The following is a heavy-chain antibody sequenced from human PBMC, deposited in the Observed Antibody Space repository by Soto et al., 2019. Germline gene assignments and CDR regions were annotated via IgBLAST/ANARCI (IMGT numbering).Heavy chain of an antibody. D-gene: IGHD6-19*01. CDR2: TYYRSKWYN. V-gene: IGHV6-1*01. J-gene: IGHJ6*02. CDR1: GDSVSSNSAA. Sequence: PSQTLSLTCVISGDSVSSNSAAWNWIRQSPSRGLEWLGRTYYRSKWYNDYAVSVKSRIIINPDTSKNQFSLQLDSVTPEDTAVYYCAREWLVRGTGYYYYGMDVWGQGTTVTVSS. CDR3: AREWLVRGTGYYYYGMDV.